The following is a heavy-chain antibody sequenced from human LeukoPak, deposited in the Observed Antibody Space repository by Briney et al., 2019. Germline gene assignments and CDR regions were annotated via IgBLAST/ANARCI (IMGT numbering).Heavy chain of an antibody. D-gene: IGHD2-2*01. CDR2: IYPGDSDT. Sequence: GESLKISCKGSGYSFTSYWIGWVRQMPGKGLEWMGIIYPGDSDTRYSPSFQGQVTISADKSISTAYLHWSSLKASDTAMYYCARQPLYCSSTSCFDYWGQGTLVTVSS. CDR3: ARQPLYCSSTSCFDY. J-gene: IGHJ4*02. V-gene: IGHV5-51*01. CDR1: GYSFTSYW.